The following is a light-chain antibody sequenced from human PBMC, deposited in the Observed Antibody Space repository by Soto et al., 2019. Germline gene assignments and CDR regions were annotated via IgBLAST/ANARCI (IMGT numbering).Light chain of an antibody. CDR2: GAS. J-gene: IGKJ1*01. CDR3: QQSDKWPPT. Sequence: EIVMTQSPATVSVSPGERATLPVMASQSVSSNLAWYHQKAGQPPRLLLYGASTRAIGIPGRFSGSGSGTEFTLPISSLQSEDFAVYYCQQSDKWPPTFGQGTKVDIK. V-gene: IGKV3-15*01. CDR1: QSVSSN.